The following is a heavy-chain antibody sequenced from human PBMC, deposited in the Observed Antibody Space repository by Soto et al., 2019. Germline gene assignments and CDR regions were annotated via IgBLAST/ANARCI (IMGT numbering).Heavy chain of an antibody. D-gene: IGHD3-3*01. CDR2: IYYSGST. CDR3: ARRDFWSGYSDPDSFDI. V-gene: IGHV4-59*01. J-gene: IGHJ3*02. Sequence: QVQLQESGPGLVKPSETLSLTCTVSGGSISSYYWSWIRQPPGTGLEWIGYIYYSGSTNYNPSLKSRVTIAVDTSKNQFSLKLSSVTAADKAVYYCARRDFWSGYSDPDSFDIWCQGTMVTVSS. CDR1: GGSISSYY.